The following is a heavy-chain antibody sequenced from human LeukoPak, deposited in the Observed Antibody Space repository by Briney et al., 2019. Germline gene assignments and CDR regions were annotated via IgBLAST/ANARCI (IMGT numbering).Heavy chain of an antibody. D-gene: IGHD6-19*01. CDR1: GFTLSSFA. V-gene: IGHV3-23*01. Sequence: PGGSLRLSCAPSGFTLSSFAMSWVRHAPGKGREWGSAMTGSGPITYNTDTVKGRCTISRDNSKNPLYLQISSLRAEDSGLYYCANINGWDSQAFYISGEGTIGT. CDR3: ANINGWDSQAFYI. J-gene: IGHJ3*02. CDR2: MTGSGPIT.